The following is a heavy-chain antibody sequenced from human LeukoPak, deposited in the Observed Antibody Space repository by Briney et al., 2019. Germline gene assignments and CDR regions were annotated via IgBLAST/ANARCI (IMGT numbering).Heavy chain of an antibody. V-gene: IGHV1-2*02. J-gene: IGHJ3*02. CDR1: GYTFTGYY. Sequence: ASVKVSCKASGYTFTGYYMHWVRQAPGQGLEWMGWINPNSGGTNYAQKFQGRVTMTRDTSISTAYMELSRLRSDDTAVYYCARVVVPAAPSCDAFDIRGQGTMVTVSS. D-gene: IGHD2-2*01. CDR3: ARVVVPAAPSCDAFDI. CDR2: INPNSGGT.